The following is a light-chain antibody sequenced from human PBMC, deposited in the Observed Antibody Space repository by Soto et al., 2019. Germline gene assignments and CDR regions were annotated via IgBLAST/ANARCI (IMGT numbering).Light chain of an antibody. J-gene: IGLJ2*01. CDR2: DVN. Sequence: QSVLTQPASVSGSPGQSITISCTGTSRDVGGYSYVSWYQQHPGKAPTLMIYDVNNRPSGVSDRFSGSKSGNTASLTISGPQAEDEADYYCSSFTSYSTLVFGGGTKLTVL. CDR3: SSFTSYSTLV. V-gene: IGLV2-14*03. CDR1: SRDVGGYSY.